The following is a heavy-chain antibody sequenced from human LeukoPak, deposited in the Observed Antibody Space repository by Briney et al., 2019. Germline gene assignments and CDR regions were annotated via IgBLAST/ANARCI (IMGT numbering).Heavy chain of an antibody. Sequence: ASVKVSCKASGYTFTSYYMHWVRQAPGQGLEWMGIINPSGGSTSYAQKFQGRVTMTRDTSTSTAYMELRSLRSDDTAVYYCARDIIVGATISTFDYWGQGTLVTVSS. CDR2: INPSGGST. CDR3: ARDIIVGATISTFDY. D-gene: IGHD1-26*01. V-gene: IGHV1-46*01. CDR1: GYTFTSYY. J-gene: IGHJ4*02.